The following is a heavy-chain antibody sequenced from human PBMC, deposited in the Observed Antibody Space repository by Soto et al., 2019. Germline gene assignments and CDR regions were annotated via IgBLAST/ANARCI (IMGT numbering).Heavy chain of an antibody. CDR2: IKAGNGDT. Sequence: QVQLVQSGAEVKKPGASVKVSCKASGYTFTRNAIHWVRQAPGQRLEWIGRIKAGNGDTKYSQKFQYRVTITRDTSAGAAYMELSTLGSEDTSVYYCASSEIDYSTFDYWAQGTLVTVSS. CDR1: GYTFTRNA. CDR3: ASSEIDYSTFDY. J-gene: IGHJ4*02. V-gene: IGHV1-3*01. D-gene: IGHD3-16*01.